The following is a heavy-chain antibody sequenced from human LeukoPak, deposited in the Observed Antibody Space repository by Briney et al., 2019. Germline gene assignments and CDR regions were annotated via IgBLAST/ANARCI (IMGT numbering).Heavy chain of an antibody. CDR3: ARRTRGYSYGPYYYGMDV. CDR1: GGSFSDNY. CDR2: INHSGTT. J-gene: IGHJ6*02. Sequence: SETLSLTCAVNGGSFSDNYWSWIRQPPGKGLEWIGEINHSGTTYYNPSLKSRVTISVDTSKNQFSLKLSSVTAADTAVYFCARRTRGYSYGPYYYGMDVWGQGTTVTVSS. V-gene: IGHV4-34*01. D-gene: IGHD5-18*01.